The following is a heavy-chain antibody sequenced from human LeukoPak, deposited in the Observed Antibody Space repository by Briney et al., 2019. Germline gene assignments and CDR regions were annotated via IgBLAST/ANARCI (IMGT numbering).Heavy chain of an antibody. Sequence: ASVKVSCKASGYTFTSYGISWVRQAPGQGLEWMGWISAYNGNTNYAQKLQGRVTMTTDTSTSTAYMELRSLRSDDTAVYDCARVGYCSSTSCFDYWGQGTLVTVSS. CDR2: ISAYNGNT. J-gene: IGHJ4*02. V-gene: IGHV1-18*01. CDR3: ARVGYCSSTSCFDY. CDR1: GYTFTSYG. D-gene: IGHD2-2*01.